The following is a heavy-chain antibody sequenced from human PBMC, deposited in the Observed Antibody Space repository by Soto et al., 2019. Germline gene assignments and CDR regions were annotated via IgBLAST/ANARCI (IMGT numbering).Heavy chain of an antibody. CDR3: ARVTWDGSGSYSIYYGMDV. Sequence: ASVKVSRKASGGTFSSYAISWVRQAPGQGLEWMGGIIPIFGTANYAQKFQGRVTITADESTSTAYMELSSLRSEDTAVYYCARVTWDGSGSYSIYYGMDVWGQGTTVTVSS. J-gene: IGHJ6*02. CDR2: IIPIFGTA. CDR1: GGTFSSYA. V-gene: IGHV1-69*13. D-gene: IGHD3-10*01.